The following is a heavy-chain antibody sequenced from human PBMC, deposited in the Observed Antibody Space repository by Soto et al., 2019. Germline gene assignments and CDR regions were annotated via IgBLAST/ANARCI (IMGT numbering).Heavy chain of an antibody. CDR1: GASITTHRYF. CDR3: ARPVAAAGDPPHTWYFQH. V-gene: IGHV4-39*01. Sequence: QLQLQESGPGLVRPSETLSLTCTVSGASITTHRYFWGWIRQPPGKALEWIATMSYSGDTFYNPSRTTRAPISADTSEGKLYLNLKFVTAADTAVYYCARPVAAAGDPPHTWYFQHWGQGTLVPVS. CDR2: MSYSGDT. D-gene: IGHD6-13*01. J-gene: IGHJ1*01.